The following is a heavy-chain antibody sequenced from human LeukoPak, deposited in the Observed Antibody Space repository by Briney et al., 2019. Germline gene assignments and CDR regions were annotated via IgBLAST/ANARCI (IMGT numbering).Heavy chain of an antibody. V-gene: IGHV4-31*03. D-gene: IGHD2-15*01. CDR2: IYHSGST. CDR3: ARQPKDIVVVVAATLWFDP. CDR1: GGSINSGGPF. J-gene: IGHJ5*02. Sequence: SQTLSLTCTVSGGSINSGGPFWSWIRQHPEKGLEWIGYIYHSGSTYYNPSLKSRVTISVDTSKNQFSLKLSSVTAADTAVYYCARQPKDIVVVVAATLWFDPWGQGTLVTVSS.